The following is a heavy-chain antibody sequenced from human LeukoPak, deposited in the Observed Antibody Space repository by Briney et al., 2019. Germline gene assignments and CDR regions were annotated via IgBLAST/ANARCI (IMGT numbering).Heavy chain of an antibody. J-gene: IGHJ4*02. V-gene: IGHV3-11*01. CDR2: ISSSGSTI. CDR1: GFTFSDYY. CDR3: ARDQGYCSSTSCSLDY. D-gene: IGHD2-2*01. Sequence: GGSLRLSCAASGFTFSDYYMSWIRQAPGEGLEWVSYISSSGSTIYYADSVKGRFTISRDNAKNSLYLQMNSLRAEDTAVYYCARDQGYCSSTSCSLDYWGQGTLVTVSS.